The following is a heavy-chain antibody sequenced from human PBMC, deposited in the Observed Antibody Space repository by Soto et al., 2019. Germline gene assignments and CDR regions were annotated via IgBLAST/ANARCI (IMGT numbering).Heavy chain of an antibody. CDR2: INGGSSYI. CDR1: GFTFSIYA. Sequence: EVQLVESGGGLVQPGGSLRLSCAASGFTFSIYAMDWVRQAPGKGLEWLSYINGGSSYIFYADSVEGRFTISRDNAKNSLYLQMDSLSADDTAVYYCARDGKRGYDFDYWGQGTLVTVS. D-gene: IGHD1-1*01. V-gene: IGHV3-48*01. J-gene: IGHJ4*02. CDR3: ARDGKRGYDFDY.